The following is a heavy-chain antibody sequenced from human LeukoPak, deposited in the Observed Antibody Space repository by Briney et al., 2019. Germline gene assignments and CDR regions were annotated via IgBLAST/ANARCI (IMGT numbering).Heavy chain of an antibody. V-gene: IGHV3-30*04. CDR1: GFTFSSYA. Sequence: GSLRLSCAASGFTFSSYAMHWVRQAPGKGLEWVAVISYDGSNKYYADSVKGRFTISRDNSKNTLYLQMNSLRAEDTAVYYCAKGRGLRRHYSTPHDYWGQGTLVTVSS. D-gene: IGHD5-12*01. CDR2: ISYDGSNK. CDR3: AKGRGLRRHYSTPHDY. J-gene: IGHJ4*02.